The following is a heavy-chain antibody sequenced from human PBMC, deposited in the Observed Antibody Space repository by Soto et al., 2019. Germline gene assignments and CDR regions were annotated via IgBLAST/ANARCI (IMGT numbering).Heavy chain of an antibody. CDR3: ARDGAVAGDSNFDY. V-gene: IGHV1-3*01. J-gene: IGHJ4*02. CDR1: GYTFTSYA. Sequence: QVQLVQSGAEVKKPGASVKVSCKASGYTFTSYAMHWVRQAPGQRLEWMGWINAGNGNTKYSQKFQGRVTITTDTSASTAYMELSSLRSEDTAVYYRARDGAVAGDSNFDYWGQGTLVTVSS. D-gene: IGHD6-19*01. CDR2: INAGNGNT.